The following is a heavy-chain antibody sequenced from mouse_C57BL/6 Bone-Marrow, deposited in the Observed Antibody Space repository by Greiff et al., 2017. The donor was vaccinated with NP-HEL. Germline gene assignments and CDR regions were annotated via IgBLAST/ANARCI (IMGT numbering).Heavy chain of an antibody. J-gene: IGHJ3*01. CDR1: GYTFTSYW. D-gene: IGHD4-1*01. Sequence: VQLQQSGAELAKPGASVKLSCKASGYTFTSYWMHWVKQRPGQGLEWIGYINPSSGYTKYNQKFKDKATLTADKSSSTAYMQLSSLTYEDSAVYYCAREANWDEAWFAYWGQGTLVTVSA. CDR2: INPSSGYT. CDR3: AREANWDEAWFAY. V-gene: IGHV1-7*01.